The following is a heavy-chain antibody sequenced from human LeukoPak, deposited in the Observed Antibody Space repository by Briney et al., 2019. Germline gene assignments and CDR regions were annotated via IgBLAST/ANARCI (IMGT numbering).Heavy chain of an antibody. V-gene: IGHV4-61*08. CDR3: ARGAYYYDLVDY. CDR1: GDSISGYYSGYY. J-gene: IGHJ4*02. D-gene: IGHD3-22*01. Sequence: SETLSLTCIVSGDSISGYYSGYYWSWIRQPPGKGLEWIGYIYYSGSTNYNPSLKSRVTISVDASKNQFSLKLSSVTAADTAVYYCARGAYYYDLVDYWGQGTLVTVSS. CDR2: IYYSGST.